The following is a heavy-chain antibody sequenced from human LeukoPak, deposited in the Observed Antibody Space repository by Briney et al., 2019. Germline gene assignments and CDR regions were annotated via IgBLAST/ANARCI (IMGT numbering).Heavy chain of an antibody. D-gene: IGHD3-16*01. J-gene: IGHJ5*02. CDR2: IHHSGST. CDR3: ARYEGRFDP. V-gene: IGHV4-4*02. Sequence: PSETLSLTCGISGDSMISSYWWSWVRQSPGKGLEWIGEIHHSGSTNYNPSLKSRVTISVDKSKNQFSLKVNSVTAADTAVYYCARYEGRFDPWGQGILVTVSS. CDR1: GDSMISSYW.